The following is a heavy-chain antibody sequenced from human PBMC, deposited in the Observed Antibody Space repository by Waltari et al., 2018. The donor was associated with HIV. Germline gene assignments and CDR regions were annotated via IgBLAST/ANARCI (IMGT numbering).Heavy chain of an antibody. Sequence: QVQLVQSGAEVKKPGSSVKVSCKASGGTFSSYAISWVRQAPGQGLEWMGGIIPIVGTANYAQKFQGRVTITADKSTSTAYMELSSLRSEDTAVYYCASNRRRYSSHPVVDWGQGTLVTVSS. J-gene: IGHJ4*02. D-gene: IGHD6-19*01. CDR3: ASNRRRYSSHPVVD. V-gene: IGHV1-69*06. CDR1: GGTFSSYA. CDR2: IIPIVGTA.